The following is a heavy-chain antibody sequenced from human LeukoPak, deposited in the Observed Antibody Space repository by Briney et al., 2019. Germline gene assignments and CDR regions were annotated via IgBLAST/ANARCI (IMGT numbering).Heavy chain of an antibody. V-gene: IGHV1-69*04. J-gene: IGHJ3*02. D-gene: IGHD5-18*01. CDR1: GGTFSSYA. Sequence: GSSVKVFCKASGGTFSSYAISWVRQAPGQGLEWMGRIIPILGIANYAQKFQGRVTITADKSTSTAYMELSSLRSEDTAVYYCARPSFNTANAFDIWGQGTMVTVSS. CDR3: ARPSFNTANAFDI. CDR2: IIPILGIA.